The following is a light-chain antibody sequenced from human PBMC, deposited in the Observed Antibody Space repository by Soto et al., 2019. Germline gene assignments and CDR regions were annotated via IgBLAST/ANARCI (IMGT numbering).Light chain of an antibody. CDR1: SNNFGGYNF. Sequence: QSALTQPRSVSGSLGQSVTISCSGTSNNFGGYNFLSWYQHPPGKAPKLIIYDVSKRPSGVPGRFSGSKSGSTASLTISGLQAEDEAYYHCSSFIAGDILLFGGGTKLTVL. CDR2: DVS. J-gene: IGLJ2*01. V-gene: IGLV2-11*01. CDR3: SSFIAGDILL.